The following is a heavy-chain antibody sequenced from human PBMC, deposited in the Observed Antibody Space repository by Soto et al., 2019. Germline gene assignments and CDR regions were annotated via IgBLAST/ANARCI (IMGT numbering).Heavy chain of an antibody. Sequence: EVQLVESGGGLVQPGGSLRLSCAASGFTVSSNYMSWVRQAPGKGLEWVSVIYSGGSTYYADSVKGRFTISRDNSKNTLYLQMNSLRAEDTAVYDCARVRDYYYGMDVWGQGTTVTVSS. V-gene: IGHV3-66*01. CDR3: ARVRDYYYGMDV. CDR2: IYSGGST. J-gene: IGHJ6*02. CDR1: GFTVSSNY.